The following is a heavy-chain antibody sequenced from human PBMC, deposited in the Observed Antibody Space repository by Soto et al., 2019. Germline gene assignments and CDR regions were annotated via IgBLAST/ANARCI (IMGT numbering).Heavy chain of an antibody. CDR2: ISGSGGST. D-gene: IGHD4-17*01. V-gene: IGHV3-23*01. Sequence: PGGSLRLSCAASGFTFSSYAMSWVRQAPGKGLEWVSAISGSGGSTYYADSVKGRFTISRDNSKNTLYLQMNSLRAEDTAVYYCATHDYGDYHYYYYYGMDVWGQGTTVTVSS. CDR3: ATHDYGDYHYYYYYGMDV. CDR1: GFTFSSYA. J-gene: IGHJ6*02.